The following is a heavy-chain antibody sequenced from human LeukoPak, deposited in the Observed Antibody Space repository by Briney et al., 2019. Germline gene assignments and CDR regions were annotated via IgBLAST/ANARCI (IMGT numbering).Heavy chain of an antibody. Sequence: GGSRRLSCSASGFTFSRFAMTWVRQLPGRGLEWVSSISGNVHQTYYADSVKGRFSVSRDNSKNILYLQMDSLRADDSALYYCAKDANYYDSSGYLIPFDYWGQGTLVTVSS. J-gene: IGHJ4*02. V-gene: IGHV3-23*01. CDR3: AKDANYYDSSGYLIPFDY. D-gene: IGHD3-22*01. CDR2: ISGNVHQT. CDR1: GFTFSRFA.